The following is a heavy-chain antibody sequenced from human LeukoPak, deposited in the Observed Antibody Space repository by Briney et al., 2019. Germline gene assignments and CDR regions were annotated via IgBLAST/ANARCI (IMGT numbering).Heavy chain of an antibody. V-gene: IGHV1-18*01. J-gene: IGHJ4*02. Sequence: GASVKVSCKASGYTFTSYGISWVRQAPGQGLEWMGWISAYNGNTNYAQKLQGRVTMTTDTSTSTAYMELRSLRSDDTAVYYCARAVEHPQGYCSSTSCYELYYFDYWGQGTLVTVSS. CDR3: ARAVEHPQGYCSSTSCYELYYFDY. CDR1: GYTFTSYG. D-gene: IGHD2-2*01. CDR2: ISAYNGNT.